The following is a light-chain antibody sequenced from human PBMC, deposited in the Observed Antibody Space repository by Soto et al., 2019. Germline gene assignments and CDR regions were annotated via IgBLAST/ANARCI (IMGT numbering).Light chain of an antibody. Sequence: ELVMTQSPATLSVSPGERATLSCRASQSVSNNLAWFQQKPGQAPRLLIYAASTRATGTPARFSGSGSGTEFTLTISSLQSEDFAVYYCQQFHNWPPYTFGQGTKLEIK. CDR2: AAS. CDR1: QSVSNN. CDR3: QQFHNWPPYT. V-gene: IGKV3-15*01. J-gene: IGKJ2*01.